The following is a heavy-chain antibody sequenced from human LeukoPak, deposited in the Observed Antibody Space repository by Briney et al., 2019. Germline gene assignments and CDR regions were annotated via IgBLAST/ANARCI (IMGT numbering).Heavy chain of an antibody. CDR1: GFTFSSYS. CDR3: ARDFRLYGSGSSLGY. D-gene: IGHD3-10*01. Sequence: GGSLRLSCAASGFTFSSYSMNWVRQAPGKGLEWVSYISSSSSTIYYADSVKGRFTISRDNAKNSLYLQMNSLRAEDTAVYYCARDFRLYGSGSSLGYWGQGTLVTVSS. CDR2: ISSSSSTI. J-gene: IGHJ4*02. V-gene: IGHV3-48*04.